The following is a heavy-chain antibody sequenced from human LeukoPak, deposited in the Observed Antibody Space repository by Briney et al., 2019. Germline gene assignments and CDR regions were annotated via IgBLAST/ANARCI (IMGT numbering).Heavy chain of an antibody. J-gene: IGHJ4*02. Sequence: GGSLSLSCEASGFTFSRYWMSWVRQAPGRGLEWVANLAEDGSMTQYADSVKGRFTISRDNAKSSAYLQMSSLKAEDSAVYYCARDEKSGYFVYWGQGSLVSVSS. V-gene: IGHV3-7*01. CDR1: GFTFSRYW. D-gene: IGHD1-26*01. CDR2: LAEDGSMT. CDR3: ARDEKSGYFVY.